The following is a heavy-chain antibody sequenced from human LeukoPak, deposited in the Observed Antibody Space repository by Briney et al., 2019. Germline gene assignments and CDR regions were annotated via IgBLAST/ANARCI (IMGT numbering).Heavy chain of an antibody. CDR2: IYYSGST. Sequence: SETLSLTCTVSGGSISSYYWSWIRQPPGKGLEWIGYIYYSGSTNYNPSLKSRVTISVDTSKNQFSLKLSSVTAADTAVYYCARGPVLRFLEWLLPHFDYWGQGTLVTVSS. J-gene: IGHJ4*02. CDR3: ARGPVLRFLEWLLPHFDY. CDR1: GGSISSYY. V-gene: IGHV4-59*01. D-gene: IGHD3-3*01.